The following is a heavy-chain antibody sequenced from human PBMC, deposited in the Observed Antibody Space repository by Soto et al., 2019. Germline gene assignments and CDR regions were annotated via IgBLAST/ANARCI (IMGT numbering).Heavy chain of an antibody. J-gene: IGHJ6*02. V-gene: IGHV1-18*01. Sequence: QVQLVQSGAEVKKPGASVKVSCKASGYTFTSYGISWVRQAPGQGLEWMGWISAYNGNTNYAQSLQGRVTMTTDTSKSTAYMELRSLRSDDTAVYYCATGITMVRGVRGDDYYGMDVWGQGTTVTVSS. CDR3: ATGITMVRGVRGDDYYGMDV. CDR1: GYTFTSYG. CDR2: ISAYNGNT. D-gene: IGHD3-10*01.